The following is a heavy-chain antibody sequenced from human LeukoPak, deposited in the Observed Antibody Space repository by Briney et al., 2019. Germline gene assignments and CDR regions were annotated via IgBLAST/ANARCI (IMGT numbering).Heavy chain of an antibody. V-gene: IGHV4-30-4*08. CDR3: AREVSDFWSGYYTVFDY. D-gene: IGHD3-3*01. CDR2: IYYSGST. Sequence: PSETLSLTCTVSGGSISSGDYYWSWIRQPPGKGLEWIGYIYYSGSTYYNPSLKSRVTISVDTSKNQFSLKLSSVTAADTAVYYCAREVSDFWSGYYTVFDYWGQGTLVTVSS. J-gene: IGHJ4*02. CDR1: GGSISSGDYY.